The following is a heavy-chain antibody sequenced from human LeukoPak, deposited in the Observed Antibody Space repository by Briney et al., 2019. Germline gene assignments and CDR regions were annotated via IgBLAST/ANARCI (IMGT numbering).Heavy chain of an antibody. CDR2: IHTGGGT. CDR3: AKTAVDTAMVTEFAFDI. Sequence: PGGSLRLSCAASGFTVSSNYMSWVRQAPGKGLEWVAVIHTGGGTYYADSVKGRFTISRDNSKNTLYLQMNSLRAEDTAVYYCAKTAVDTAMVTEFAFDIWGQGTMVTVSS. CDR1: GFTVSSNY. J-gene: IGHJ3*02. D-gene: IGHD5-18*01. V-gene: IGHV3-53*05.